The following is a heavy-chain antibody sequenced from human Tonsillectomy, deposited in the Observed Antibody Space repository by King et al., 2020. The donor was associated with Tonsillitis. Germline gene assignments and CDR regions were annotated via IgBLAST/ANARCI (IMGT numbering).Heavy chain of an antibody. V-gene: IGHV4-30-4*01. Sequence: VQLQESGPGLVKPSQTLSLTCTVSGGSISSYDYYWSWIRQPPGKGLQWIGCSYYSGSTYFNPSLKSRVTISLDTSKNQFSLSLSSVTAADTAVYYCARLDYHESSGQGPLWGQGTLVTVSS. CDR2: SYYSGST. D-gene: IGHD3-22*01. CDR3: ARLDYHESSGQGPL. J-gene: IGHJ4*02. CDR1: GGSISSYDYY.